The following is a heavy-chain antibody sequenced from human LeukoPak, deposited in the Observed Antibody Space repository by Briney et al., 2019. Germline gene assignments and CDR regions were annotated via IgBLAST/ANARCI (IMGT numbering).Heavy chain of an antibody. CDR1: GGSISSYY. Sequence: TSETLSPTCTVSGGSISSYYWSWIRQHPGKGLEWIGYIYYSGSTYYNPSLKSRVTISVDTSKNQSSLKLSSVTAADTAVYYCARGAGLGENYYYYMDVWGKGTTVTVSS. CDR2: IYYSGST. J-gene: IGHJ6*03. D-gene: IGHD3-10*01. CDR3: ARGAGLGENYYYYMDV. V-gene: IGHV4-59*06.